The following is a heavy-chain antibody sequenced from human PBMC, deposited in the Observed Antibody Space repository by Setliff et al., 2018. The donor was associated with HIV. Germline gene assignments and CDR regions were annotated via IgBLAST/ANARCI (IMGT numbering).Heavy chain of an antibody. CDR3: ARDFTDTVVGVVPFFDF. J-gene: IGHJ4*02. D-gene: IGHD3-3*01. Sequence: GGSLRLSCAASGFSFCGYSMNWVRQAPGQGLEWVSSISTTGSDRFYTDSVKGRFTISRDNAKKSLYLQMNSLRAEDTAVYYCARDFTDTVVGVVPFFDFWGLGTLVTVSS. CDR2: ISTTGSDR. CDR1: GFSFCGYS. V-gene: IGHV3-21*01.